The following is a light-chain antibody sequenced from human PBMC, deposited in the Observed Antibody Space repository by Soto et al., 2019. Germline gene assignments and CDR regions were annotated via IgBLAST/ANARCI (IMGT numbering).Light chain of an antibody. CDR1: SSDVGGYNY. CDR3: SSYTSRSIDYV. Sequence: QSARTQPASVSGSPGQSITISCTGTSSDVGGYNYVSWYQQHPGKAPKLMIYEVSNRPSGVSNRFSGSKSGNTAFLTISGRQAEDEADYYCSSYTSRSIDYVFGTGPKVTVL. V-gene: IGLV2-14*01. CDR2: EVS. J-gene: IGLJ1*01.